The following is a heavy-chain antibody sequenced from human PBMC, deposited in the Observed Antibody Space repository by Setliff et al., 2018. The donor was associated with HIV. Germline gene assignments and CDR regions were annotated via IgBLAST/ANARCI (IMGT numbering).Heavy chain of an antibody. V-gene: IGHV4-61*01. D-gene: IGHD2-21*02. CDR2: IHSSGST. CDR1: GGSISSGSYY. J-gene: IGHJ4*02. Sequence: SETLSLTCSVSGGSISSGSYYCNWIRQPPGKGPEWIGYIHSSGSTIYNPSLKSRITISLDTSKEQFSLELSSATAADTAVYYCATLDHSGGNFLAYWGQGSLVTVS. CDR3: ATLDHSGGNFLAY.